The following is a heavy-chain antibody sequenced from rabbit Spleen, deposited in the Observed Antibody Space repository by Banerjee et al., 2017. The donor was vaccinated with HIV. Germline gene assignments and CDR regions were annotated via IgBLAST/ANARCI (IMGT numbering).Heavy chain of an antibody. CDR1: GFSFSNSYY. CDR2: IDPDGSGSS. V-gene: IGHV1S40*01. J-gene: IGHJ4*01. CDR3: ARFSAAMTIVITGYYLNL. D-gene: IGHD2-1*01. Sequence: QSLEGSGGDMVKPGACLPRPCPASGFSFSNSYYICWVRPAPGQGPEWIGCIDPDGSGSSAYASWAKGRFTISKTSSTTVTLQMTSLTAADTATYFCARFSAAMTIVITGYYLNLWGPGTLVTVS.